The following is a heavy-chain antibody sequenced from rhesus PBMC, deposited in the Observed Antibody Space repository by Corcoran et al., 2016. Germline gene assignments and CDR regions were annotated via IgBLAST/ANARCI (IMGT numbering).Heavy chain of an antibody. V-gene: IGHV1S2*01. Sequence: QVQLVQSGAEVKKPGSSVKVSCKASGYTFTDYYMHWVRQAPRQGLEWMGWINPYNGNTKYAQKFQGRVTMTRDTSTSTAYMELSSLRSEDTAVYYCARGPPHCSGIYCYLDYWGQGVLVTVSS. CDR2: INPYNGNT. J-gene: IGHJ4*01. CDR3: ARGPPHCSGIYCYLDY. D-gene: IGHD2-27*01. CDR1: GYTFTDYY.